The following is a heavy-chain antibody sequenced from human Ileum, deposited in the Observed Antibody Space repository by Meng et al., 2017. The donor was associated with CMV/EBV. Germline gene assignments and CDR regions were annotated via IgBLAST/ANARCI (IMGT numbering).Heavy chain of an antibody. D-gene: IGHD3-16*01. CDR3: ARCLYWGGMDV. Sequence: GESLKISCAVSGFTFRSYAMHWVRQAPGKGLEWVSVIYSGGSTYYADSVKGRFTISRDNAKNSLYLQMNSLRAEDTAVYYCARCLYWGGMDVWGQGTTVTVSS. CDR1: GFTFRSYA. J-gene: IGHJ6*02. V-gene: IGHV3-NL1*01. CDR2: IYSGGST.